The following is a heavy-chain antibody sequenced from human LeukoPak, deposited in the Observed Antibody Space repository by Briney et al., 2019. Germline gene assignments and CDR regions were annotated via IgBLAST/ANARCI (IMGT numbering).Heavy chain of an antibody. J-gene: IGHJ3*02. CDR2: ISYDGSNK. CDR1: GFTFSSYG. V-gene: IGHV3-30*18. D-gene: IGHD1-7*01. Sequence: GGSPRLSCAASGFTFSSYGMHWVRQAPGKGLEWVAVISYDGSNKYYADSVKGRFTISRDNSKNTLYLQMNSLRAEDTAVYYCAKSEASSAFDIWGQGTMVTVSS. CDR3: AKSEASSAFDI.